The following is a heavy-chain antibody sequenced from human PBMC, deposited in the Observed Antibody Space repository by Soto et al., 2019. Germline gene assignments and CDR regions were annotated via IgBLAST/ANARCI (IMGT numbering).Heavy chain of an antibody. CDR2: ISSDGETK. D-gene: IGHD1-26*01. Sequence: GGSLRLSCVASGFTFSSFGIHWARQAPGKGLEWVGVISSDGETKYYADSVKGRFTISRDNSKNTLYLQMDSLRPEDTAVYYCAKDVVVGATTGLGDYYYYYGMDAWGQGTTVTVSS. J-gene: IGHJ6*02. CDR1: GFTFSSFG. CDR3: AKDVVVGATTGLGDYYYYYGMDA. V-gene: IGHV3-30*18.